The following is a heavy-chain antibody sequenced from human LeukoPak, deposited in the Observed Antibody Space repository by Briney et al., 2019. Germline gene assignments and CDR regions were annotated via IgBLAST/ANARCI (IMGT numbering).Heavy chain of an antibody. CDR1: GFTFSSYS. CDR3: ARGGYSGYYPHDACDI. CDR2: ISSSSSTI. D-gene: IGHD3-22*01. Sequence: GGSLRLSCAASGFTFSSYSMNWVRQAPGKGLEWVSYISSSSSTIYYADSVKGRFTISRDNAKNSLYLQMNSLRAEDTAVYYCARGGYSGYYPHDACDIWGQGTMVTVSS. V-gene: IGHV3-48*01. J-gene: IGHJ3*02.